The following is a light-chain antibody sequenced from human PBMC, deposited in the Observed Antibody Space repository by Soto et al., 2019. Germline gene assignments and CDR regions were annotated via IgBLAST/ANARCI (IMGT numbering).Light chain of an antibody. J-gene: IGKJ2*01. CDR3: QQYDSHSQT. Sequence: DIQMTQSPSTLSASVGDRVTITCRASQRISNWLAWYQQKPGKAPKLLIYKASSLESGVPSRFSGSGSGTEFTLTISSLQPDDFATYYCQQYDSHSQTFGQGTRLDIK. V-gene: IGKV1-5*03. CDR1: QRISNW. CDR2: KAS.